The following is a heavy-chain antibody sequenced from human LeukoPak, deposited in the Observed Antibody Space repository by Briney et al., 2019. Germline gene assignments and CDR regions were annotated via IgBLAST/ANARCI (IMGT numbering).Heavy chain of an antibody. CDR3: AKDLRRSGYLGVYDY. Sequence: GGSLRLSCAASGFTFSSYGMHWVRQAPGKGLEWVSVISYDGSNKYYADSVKGRFTISRDNSKNTLYLQMNSLRAEDTAVYYCAKDLRRSGYLGVYDYWGQGTLVTVSS. CDR2: ISYDGSNK. J-gene: IGHJ4*02. CDR1: GFTFSSYG. V-gene: IGHV3-30*18. D-gene: IGHD3-22*01.